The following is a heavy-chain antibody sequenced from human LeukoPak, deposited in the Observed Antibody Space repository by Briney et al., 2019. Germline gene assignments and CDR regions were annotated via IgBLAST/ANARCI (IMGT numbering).Heavy chain of an antibody. CDR2: IKYDGSDK. D-gene: IGHD4-23*01. V-gene: IGHV3-7*03. J-gene: IGHJ2*01. Sequence: GGSLRLSCAASGFLFSSYWMSWVRQAPGKGLEWIANIKYDGSDKFYVDSVKGRFTISRDNSKNTLYLQMNSLRAEDTAVYYCAKMGDYGGNSRYWYFDLWGRGTLVTVSS. CDR1: GFLFSSYW. CDR3: AKMGDYGGNSRYWYFDL.